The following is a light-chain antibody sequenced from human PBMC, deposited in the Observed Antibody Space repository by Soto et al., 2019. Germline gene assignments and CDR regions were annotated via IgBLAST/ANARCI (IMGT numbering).Light chain of an antibody. CDR1: SRDVGGYNY. Sequence: QSALTQPASVSGSPGQSITISCTGTSRDVGGYNYVSWYQQHPGKAPKLMIYEVSNRPSGVSNRFSGSKSGNTASLTISGLLAEDEADYYCSSYTSSSTVVFGGGTKVTVL. CDR2: EVS. V-gene: IGLV2-14*01. CDR3: SSYTSSSTVV. J-gene: IGLJ2*01.